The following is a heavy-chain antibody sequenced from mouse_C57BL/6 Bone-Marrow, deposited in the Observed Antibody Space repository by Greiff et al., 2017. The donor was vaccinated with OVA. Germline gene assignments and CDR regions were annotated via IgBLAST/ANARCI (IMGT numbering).Heavy chain of an antibody. V-gene: IGHV1-15*01. Sequence: VQLQQSGAELVRPGASVTLSCKASGYTFTDYEMHWVKQTPVHGLEWIGAIDPETGGTAYNQKFKGKAILTADKSSSTAYMENRSLTSEDSAVYYCTRRLRAWFAYWGKGPLVTVSA. CDR2: IDPETGGT. CDR3: TRRLRAWFAY. J-gene: IGHJ3*01. D-gene: IGHD2-4*01. CDR1: GYTFTDYE.